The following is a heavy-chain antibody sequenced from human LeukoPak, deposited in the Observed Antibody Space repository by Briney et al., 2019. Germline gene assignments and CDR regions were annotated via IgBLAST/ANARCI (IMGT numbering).Heavy chain of an antibody. Sequence: ASVKVSCKASGYTFTSYDINWVRQATGQGLEWMGWMNPNSGNTGYAQKFQGRVTMTRNTSISTAYMELSSLRSEDTAVYYCARRRRTSLNWFDPWGQGTLVTVSS. J-gene: IGHJ5*02. D-gene: IGHD1-1*01. V-gene: IGHV1-8*01. CDR1: GYTFTSYD. CDR2: MNPNSGNT. CDR3: ARRRRTSLNWFDP.